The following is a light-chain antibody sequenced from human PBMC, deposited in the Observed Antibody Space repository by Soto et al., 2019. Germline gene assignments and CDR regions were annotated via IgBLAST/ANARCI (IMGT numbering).Light chain of an antibody. CDR2: DVN. CDR1: SSDVGGYEH. J-gene: IGLJ3*02. V-gene: IGLV2-11*01. Sequence: QSVLTQPRSVSGSPGQSVTISCTGSSSDVGGYEHVSWYQQDQGKAPQLMIYDVNKRPSGVPDRFSGSKSGNTASLTISGLQAEDESDYSCCSCAGSALWVFGGGTKLTVL. CDR3: CSCAGSALWV.